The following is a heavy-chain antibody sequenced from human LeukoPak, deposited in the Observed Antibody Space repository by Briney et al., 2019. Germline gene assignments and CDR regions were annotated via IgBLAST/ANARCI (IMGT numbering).Heavy chain of an antibody. Sequence: SETLSLTRAVSGGSISSGAYYWSWIRQPPGKGLEWVGYIYYSGRTYYNPSLKSRLIISVDTSKNQFSLKLSSVTAADKAVYYCARVADEFGDYGFDSWGQGTLVTVSS. CDR1: GGSISSGAYY. CDR2: IYYSGRT. J-gene: IGHJ4*02. CDR3: ARVADEFGDYGFDS. D-gene: IGHD4-17*01. V-gene: IGHV4-30-4*01.